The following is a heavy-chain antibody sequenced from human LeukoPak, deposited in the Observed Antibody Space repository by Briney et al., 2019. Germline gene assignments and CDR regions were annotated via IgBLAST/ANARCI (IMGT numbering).Heavy chain of an antibody. CDR1: GYTFTGYY. Sequence: ASVKVSCKASGYTFTGYYMHWVRQAPGQGLEWMIWITPNSGGTNYAQKFQGRVTMTSDTSISTAYMELSRLRSNDTAVFYCARVYRWLHPNDAFDIWGQGTMVTVSS. CDR3: ARVYRWLHPNDAFDI. J-gene: IGHJ3*02. CDR2: ITPNSGGT. V-gene: IGHV1-2*02. D-gene: IGHD5-12*01.